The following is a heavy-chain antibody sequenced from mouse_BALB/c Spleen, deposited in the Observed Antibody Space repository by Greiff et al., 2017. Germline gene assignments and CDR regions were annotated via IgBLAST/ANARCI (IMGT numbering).Heavy chain of an antibody. J-gene: IGHJ2*01. CDR2: IRLKSNNYAT. D-gene: IGHD2-14*01. CDR3: TRDRYDY. V-gene: IGHV6-6*02. CDR1: GFTFSNYW. Sequence: EVKLMESGGGLVQPGGSMKLSCVASGFTFSNYWMHWVRQSPEKGLEWVAEIRLKSNNYATHYAESVKGRFTISRDDSKSSVYLQMNNLRAEDTGIYYCTRDRYDYWGQGTTLTVSS.